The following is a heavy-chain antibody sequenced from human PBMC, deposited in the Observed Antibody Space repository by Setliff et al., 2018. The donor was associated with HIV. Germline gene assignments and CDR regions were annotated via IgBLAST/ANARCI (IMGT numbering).Heavy chain of an antibody. V-gene: IGHV1-69*13. CDR2: IVPIFGTP. J-gene: IGHJ6*04. Sequence: GASVKVSCKASGDNFNSHSISWVRQAPGQGLEWMGGIVPIFGTPNYARTFQGRVTITADESTSTVYMELSSLRSEDTAVYYCARDSRDIVVVIAPEPEPYYYYGMDVWGEGTTVTVSS. CDR1: GDNFNSHS. D-gene: IGHD2-15*01. CDR3: ARDSRDIVVVIAPEPEPYYYYGMDV.